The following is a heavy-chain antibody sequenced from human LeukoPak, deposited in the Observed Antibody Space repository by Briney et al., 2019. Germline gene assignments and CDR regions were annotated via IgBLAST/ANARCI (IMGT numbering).Heavy chain of an antibody. Sequence: SETLSLTCTVSGGSISSYYWSWIRQPPGKGLEWIGFIYYSGSTNYNPSLKSRVTISVDTSNNQFSLKLSSVTAADTAVYYCARVDLNYGSGEPDAFDIWGQGTMVTVSS. D-gene: IGHD3-10*01. V-gene: IGHV4-59*01. CDR3: ARVDLNYGSGEPDAFDI. J-gene: IGHJ3*02. CDR2: IYYSGST. CDR1: GGSISSYY.